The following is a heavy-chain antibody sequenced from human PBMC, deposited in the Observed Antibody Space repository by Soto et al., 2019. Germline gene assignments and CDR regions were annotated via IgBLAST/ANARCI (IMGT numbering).Heavy chain of an antibody. V-gene: IGHV3-66*01. D-gene: IGHD3-3*01. CDR2: ISSSGTA. CDR1: GFTVSNLY. CDR3: ARDTFGGAYDFCH. Sequence: EVQLVESGGALVQPGGSLRLSCAASGFTVSNLYMTWIRQAPWMGLEWVSVISSSGTAYYADSVKGRFTISIDSSKNTLFLQMNSLRAEDTAVYHCARDTFGGAYDFCHGGQGTLVTVSS. J-gene: IGHJ4*02.